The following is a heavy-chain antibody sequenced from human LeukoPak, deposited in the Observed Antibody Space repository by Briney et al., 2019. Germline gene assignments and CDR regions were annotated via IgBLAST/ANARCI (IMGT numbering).Heavy chain of an antibody. Sequence: ASVKASCKASGYTFTSYYMHWVRQAPGQGLEWMGWISAYNGNTNYAQKLQGRVTMTTDTSTSTAYMELRSLRSDDTAVYYCARDGDIVVVPAAINNWFDPWGQGILVTVSS. CDR1: GYTFTSYY. J-gene: IGHJ5*02. CDR3: ARDGDIVVVPAAINNWFDP. V-gene: IGHV1-18*04. D-gene: IGHD2-2*01. CDR2: ISAYNGNT.